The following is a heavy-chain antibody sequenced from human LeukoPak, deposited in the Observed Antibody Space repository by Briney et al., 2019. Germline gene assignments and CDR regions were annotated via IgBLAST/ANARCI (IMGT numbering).Heavy chain of an antibody. D-gene: IGHD6-19*01. J-gene: IGHJ4*02. Sequence: ASVKVSCKASGYTFTGHYMHWVRQAPGQGLEWMGWINPNNGGTNYAQKFRGRVTLTRDTSISTAYMELSGLRSDDTAVYYCARAKQWLPYDYWGQGTLVTVPS. CDR3: ARAKQWLPYDY. V-gene: IGHV1-2*02. CDR2: INPNNGGT. CDR1: GYTFTGHY.